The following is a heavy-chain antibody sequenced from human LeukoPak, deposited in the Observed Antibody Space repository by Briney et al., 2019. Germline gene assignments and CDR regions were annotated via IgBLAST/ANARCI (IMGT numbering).Heavy chain of an antibody. V-gene: IGHV3-48*03. CDR1: GFTFSSYE. Sequence: GGSLRLSCAASGFTFSSYEMNWVRQAPGKGLEWVSYISSSGSTIYYADSVKGRFTISRDNAKNSLYLQMNSLRAEDTALYYCAKDFRRGIAAAGAFDYWGQGTLVTVSS. CDR2: ISSSGSTI. J-gene: IGHJ4*02. D-gene: IGHD6-13*01. CDR3: AKDFRRGIAAAGAFDY.